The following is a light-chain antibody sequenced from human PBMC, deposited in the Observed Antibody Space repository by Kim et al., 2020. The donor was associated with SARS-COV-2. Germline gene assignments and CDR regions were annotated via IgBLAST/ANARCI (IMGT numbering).Light chain of an antibody. Sequence: EIMLTQSPGTLSLYPGERATLSCRASETLKGTYLVWYQQRPGQAPRRLIYGASNRAAGIPDRFSGSVSGTTFTLTITRLEPEDFAVYYCQQYARSPRTFGQGTKVDIK. J-gene: IGKJ1*01. CDR1: ETLKGTY. CDR3: QQYARSPRT. CDR2: GAS. V-gene: IGKV3-20*01.